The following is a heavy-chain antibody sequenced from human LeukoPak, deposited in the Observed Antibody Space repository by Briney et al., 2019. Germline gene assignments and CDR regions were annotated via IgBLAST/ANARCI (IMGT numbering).Heavy chain of an antibody. Sequence: PGGSLRLSCAASGFTFSSYGMHWVRQAPGKGLEWVAVISYDGSNKYYADSVKGRFTISRDNSKNTLYLQMNSLRAEDTAVYYCAKYRIAAAGEGGASPLDYWGQGTLVTVSS. CDR3: AKYRIAAAGEGGASPLDY. V-gene: IGHV3-30*18. J-gene: IGHJ4*02. D-gene: IGHD6-13*01. CDR2: ISYDGSNK. CDR1: GFTFSSYG.